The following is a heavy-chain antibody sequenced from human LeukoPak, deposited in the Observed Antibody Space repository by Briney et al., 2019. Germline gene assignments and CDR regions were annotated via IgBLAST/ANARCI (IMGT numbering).Heavy chain of an antibody. CDR2: ISAYNGNT. CDR1: GYTFTNYG. J-gene: IGHJ4*02. D-gene: IGHD6-19*01. CDR3: ARDHSGWYRGTEFDY. Sequence: ASVKVSCKASGYTFTNYGISWVRQAPGQGLEWMGCISAYNGNTNYAQKLQGRVTMTTDTSTSTAYMELRSLRSDDTAVYYCARDHSGWYRGTEFDYWGQGTLVTVSS. V-gene: IGHV1-18*01.